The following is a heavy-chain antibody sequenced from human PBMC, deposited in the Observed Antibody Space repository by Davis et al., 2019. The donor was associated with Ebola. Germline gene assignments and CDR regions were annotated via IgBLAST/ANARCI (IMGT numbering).Heavy chain of an antibody. CDR2: ICYSGST. CDR3: ARGGDRKKVGY. D-gene: IGHD2-21*01. J-gene: IGHJ4*02. V-gene: IGHV4-39*06. Sequence: MPSETLSLTCTVSGGSISSSSYYWGWIRQPPGKGLEWIGSICYSGSTYYNPSLKSRVSMSLDTSQNQFALKLSSVTVADTAVYYCARGGDRKKVGYWGQGTLVTVSS. CDR1: GGSISSSSYY.